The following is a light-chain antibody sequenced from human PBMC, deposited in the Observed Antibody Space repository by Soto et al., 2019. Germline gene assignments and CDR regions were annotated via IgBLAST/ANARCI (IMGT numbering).Light chain of an antibody. CDR1: QSINSW. Sequence: DIQMTQSPSTLSASVGDRVTITCRASQSINSWLAWYQQKPGKAPKLLIYDASSLESGVPSRFSGSGSGTEFTLTISSLQPDDFATYYCQQYNRYVTFGKGTKLEIK. J-gene: IGKJ2*01. V-gene: IGKV1-5*01. CDR2: DAS. CDR3: QQYNRYVT.